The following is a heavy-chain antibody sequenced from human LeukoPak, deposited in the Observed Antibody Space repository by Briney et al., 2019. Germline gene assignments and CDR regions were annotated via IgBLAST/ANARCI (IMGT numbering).Heavy chain of an antibody. J-gene: IGHJ4*02. D-gene: IGHD3-22*01. V-gene: IGHV4-4*02. CDR1: GASISSSNW. CDR3: ASSITMIVVVTRFDY. CDR2: IYHSGST. Sequence: SGTLSLTCEVSGASISSSNWWSWVRQPPGKGLEWIGEIYHSGSTNYNPSFKSRVTISVDKSKNQFSLKVTSVTAADTAVYYCASSITMIVVVTRFDYWGQGTLVTVSS.